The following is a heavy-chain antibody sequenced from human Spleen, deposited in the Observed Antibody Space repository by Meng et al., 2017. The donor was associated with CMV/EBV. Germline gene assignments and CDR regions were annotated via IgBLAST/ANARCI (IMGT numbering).Heavy chain of an antibody. CDR3: ARVYSSGSYGMDV. CDR2: VYNSGSI. D-gene: IGHD6-19*01. J-gene: IGHJ6*02. V-gene: IGHV4-39*01. CDR1: GGSLSSNQYY. Sequence: SETLSLTCTVSGGSLSSNQYYWGWIRQSPGKGLEWIGSVYNSGSIYYNPSFKSRLTISIDTSKNQFSLNLGSVTAADTAVYYCARVYSSGSYGMDVWGQGTTVTVSS.